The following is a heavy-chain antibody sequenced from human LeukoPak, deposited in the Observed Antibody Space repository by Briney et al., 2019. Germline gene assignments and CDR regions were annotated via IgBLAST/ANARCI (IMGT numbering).Heavy chain of an antibody. Sequence: GGSLRLSCAASGFTFSSYSMNWVRQAPGKGLEWVSSISSSSSYIYYADSVKGRFTISRDNAKNSLYLQMNSLRAEDTAVYYCAAQPRGTTVATHDYWGQGTLVTVSS. J-gene: IGHJ4*02. V-gene: IGHV3-21*01. CDR3: AAQPRGTTVATHDY. CDR2: ISSSSSYI. D-gene: IGHD4-17*01. CDR1: GFTFSSYS.